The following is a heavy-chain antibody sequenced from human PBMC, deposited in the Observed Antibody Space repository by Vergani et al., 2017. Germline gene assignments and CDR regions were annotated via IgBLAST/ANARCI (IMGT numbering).Heavy chain of an antibody. J-gene: IGHJ6*02. D-gene: IGHD6-6*01. CDR2: IYYSGST. V-gene: IGHV4-59*11. CDR1: GGSISSHY. Sequence: QLQLQESGPGLVKPSETLSLTCTVSGGSISSHYWSWIRQPPGKGLEWIGYIYYSGSTNYNPSLKSRVTISVDTSKNQFSLKLSSVTAADTAVYYCAREYSSSSVYYYYGMDVWGQGP. CDR3: AREYSSSSVYYYYGMDV.